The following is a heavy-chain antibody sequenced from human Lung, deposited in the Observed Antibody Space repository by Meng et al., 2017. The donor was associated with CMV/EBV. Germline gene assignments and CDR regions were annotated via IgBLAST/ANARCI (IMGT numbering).Heavy chain of an antibody. CDR2: ISSSGTYI. CDR3: ARDVSPRSSAYFGIYYFYALHV. CDR1: GYTFSTYS. V-gene: IGHV3-21*01. D-gene: IGHD2/OR15-2a*01. J-gene: IGHJ6*02. Sequence: SCKASGYTFSTYSMNWVRQAPGKGLEWVSSISSSGTYIYYIDSVKGRFTISRDNAQNSLYLQMNSLRAEDTAVYYCARDVSPRSSAYFGIYYFYALHVWGQGXTVTVSS.